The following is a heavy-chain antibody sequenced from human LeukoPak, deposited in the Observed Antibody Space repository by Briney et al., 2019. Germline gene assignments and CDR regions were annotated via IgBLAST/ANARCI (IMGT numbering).Heavy chain of an antibody. J-gene: IGHJ3*02. D-gene: IGHD3-3*01. CDR2: IYHSGST. Sequence: SETLSLTCAVSGYSISSGYYWGWIRQPPGKGLEWIGSIYHSGSTYYNPSLKSRVTISVDTSKNQFSLKLSSVTAADTAVYYCARADYDFWSGYPDVFDIWGQGTMVTVSS. CDR3: ARADYDFWSGYPDVFDI. CDR1: GYSISSGYY. V-gene: IGHV4-38-2*01.